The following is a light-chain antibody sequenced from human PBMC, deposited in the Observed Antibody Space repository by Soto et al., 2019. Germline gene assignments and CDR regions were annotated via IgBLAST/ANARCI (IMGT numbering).Light chain of an antibody. V-gene: IGLV2-14*01. CDR2: DVS. CDR1: SSDVGAFNY. Sequence: QSALTQPASVSGSPGQSITISCTGTSSDVGAFNYVSWYQQHPGKAPKLMIYDVSNRPSGASNRFSGSKSGNTASLTISGLQVEDEADYYCNSYTSSTNSYIFGTGTKVTVL. CDR3: NSYTSSTNSYI. J-gene: IGLJ1*01.